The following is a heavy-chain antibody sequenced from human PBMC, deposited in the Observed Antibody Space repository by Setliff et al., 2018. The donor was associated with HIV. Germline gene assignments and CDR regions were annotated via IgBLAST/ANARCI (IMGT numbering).Heavy chain of an antibody. CDR2: IKSKTDGGTT. CDR1: GFTFSNAW. J-gene: IGHJ4*02. V-gene: IGHV3-15*01. CDR3: TTDRIAVAGSDY. D-gene: IGHD6-19*01. Sequence: GGSLRLSCAASGFTFSNAWMSWVRQAPGKGLEWVGSIKSKTDGGTTDYAAPVKGRFTISRDDSKNTLYLQMNSLKTEDTAVYYCTTDRIAVAGSDYWGQGTRVTVSS.